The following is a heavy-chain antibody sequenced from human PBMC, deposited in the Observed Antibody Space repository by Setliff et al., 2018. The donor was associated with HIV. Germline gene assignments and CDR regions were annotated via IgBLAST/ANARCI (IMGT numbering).Heavy chain of an antibody. CDR1: GGSFNGYS. D-gene: IGHD3-10*01. CDR2: INHSGST. Sequence: PSETLSLTCAVYGGSFNGYSWTWIRQPPGKGLEWIGGINHSGSTNYNPSLKSRVTISVDTSKNHFSLKLRSVTAADTAVYFCARTLEAATMVSLYYHYYYYMDVWGKGTTVTVSS. V-gene: IGHV4-34*01. CDR3: ARTLEAATMVSLYYHYYYYMDV. J-gene: IGHJ6*03.